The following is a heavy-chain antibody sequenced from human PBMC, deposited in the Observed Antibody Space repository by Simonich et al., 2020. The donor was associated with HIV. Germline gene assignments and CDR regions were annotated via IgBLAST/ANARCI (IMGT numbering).Heavy chain of an antibody. V-gene: IGHV4-34*01. D-gene: IGHD3-22*01. CDR1: GGSFSGYY. Sequence: QVQLQQWGAGLLKPSETLSLTCGVYGGSFSGYYWSWIRPPPGKGLEWIGEINHSGTTTKNPSLNSRVTISKDTSKNQCSLKLRSVTAADTAVYYCARFTYYYDGSGPAPFQHWGQGTLVTVSS. CDR2: INHSGTT. J-gene: IGHJ1*01. CDR3: ARFTYYYDGSGPAPFQH.